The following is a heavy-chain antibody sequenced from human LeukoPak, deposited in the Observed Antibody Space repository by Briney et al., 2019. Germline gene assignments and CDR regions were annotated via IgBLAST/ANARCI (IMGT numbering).Heavy chain of an antibody. J-gene: IGHJ4*02. V-gene: IGHV3-11*01. CDR3: ACLYDSTGFCFDY. CDR2: ISGSGDAI. Sequence: GGSLRLSCVVSGFRFSDYYMSWIRQTPGKGLESISYISGSGDAIYYTDSVKGRFTISRDNAKNSLYLQLDSLSAEDTAVYYCACLYDSTGFCFDYWGQGALVTVSS. D-gene: IGHD3-22*01. CDR1: GFRFSDYY.